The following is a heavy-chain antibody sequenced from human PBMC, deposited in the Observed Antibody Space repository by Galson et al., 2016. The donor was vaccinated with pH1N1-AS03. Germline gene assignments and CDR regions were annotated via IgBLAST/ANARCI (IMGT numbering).Heavy chain of an antibody. D-gene: IGHD3-9*01. CDR2: INPDTGDT. J-gene: IGHJ4*02. CDR1: GYTFTANY. V-gene: IGHV1-2*02. Sequence: SVKVSCKASGYTFTANYVHWVRQAPGQGLEWMGWINPDTGDTKFTQKFQGRVTMTRDTSASTTHLDLSRLGFDDTAVYFCTRGALDIGDYWGQGNLVTVSS. CDR3: TRGALDIGDY.